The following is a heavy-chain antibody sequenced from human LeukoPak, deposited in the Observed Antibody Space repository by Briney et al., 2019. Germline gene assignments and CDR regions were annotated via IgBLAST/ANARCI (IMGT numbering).Heavy chain of an antibody. J-gene: IGHJ4*02. CDR1: GGSVSDYY. Sequence: PSETLSLTCTVSGGSVSDYYWSWIRQSPGKGLEWIGYIYYTGSTSYNPSLRSRVTMSADTSKNQFSLKLSSVTAADTAVYYCTRGGRYMITFGGVIDSGVDYWGQGTLVTVSS. CDR3: TRGGRYMITFGGVIDSGVDY. CDR2: IYYTGST. V-gene: IGHV4-59*02. D-gene: IGHD3-16*02.